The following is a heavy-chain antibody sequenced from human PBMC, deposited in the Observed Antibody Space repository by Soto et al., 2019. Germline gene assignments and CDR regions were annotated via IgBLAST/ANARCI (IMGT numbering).Heavy chain of an antibody. V-gene: IGHV5-10-1*03. CDR1: GYSFTSYW. D-gene: IGHD2-15*01. Sequence: EVQLVQSGAEVKKPGESLRISCKGSGYSFTSYWINWVRQMPGKGLEWMGRIDPSDSYTNYSPSFQGHVTISADKSISTAYLQWSSLKASDTAMYYCARHCPSSGGSCYSDYFDYWGPGTLVTVSS. CDR2: IDPSDSYT. CDR3: ARHCPSSGGSCYSDYFDY. J-gene: IGHJ4*02.